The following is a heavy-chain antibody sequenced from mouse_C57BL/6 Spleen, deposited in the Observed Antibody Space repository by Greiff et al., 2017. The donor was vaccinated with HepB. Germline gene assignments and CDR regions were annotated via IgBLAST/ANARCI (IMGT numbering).Heavy chain of an antibody. CDR2: IDPENGDT. CDR3: TRVYYYGSSFDY. J-gene: IGHJ2*01. D-gene: IGHD1-1*01. V-gene: IGHV14-4*01. Sequence: EVKVEESGAELVRPGASVKLSCTASGFNIKDDYMHWVKQRPEQGLEWIGWIDPENGDTEYASKFQGKATITADTSSNTAYLQLSSLTSEDTAVYYCTRVYYYGSSFDYWGQGTTLTVSS. CDR1: GFNIKDDY.